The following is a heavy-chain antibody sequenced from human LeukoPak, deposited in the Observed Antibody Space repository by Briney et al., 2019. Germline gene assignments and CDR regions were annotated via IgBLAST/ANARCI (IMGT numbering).Heavy chain of an antibody. Sequence: GGSLRLSCAVSGFPFSIYEMNWVRQAPGKGLEWVSNIGSSGTTTYYADSVKGRFSISRDNAKSSLYLQMNSLRVEDTAVYYCALLAVASDFDYWGQGALVTVSS. CDR2: IGSSGTTT. V-gene: IGHV3-48*03. CDR1: GFPFSIYE. J-gene: IGHJ4*02. CDR3: ALLAVASDFDY. D-gene: IGHD6-19*01.